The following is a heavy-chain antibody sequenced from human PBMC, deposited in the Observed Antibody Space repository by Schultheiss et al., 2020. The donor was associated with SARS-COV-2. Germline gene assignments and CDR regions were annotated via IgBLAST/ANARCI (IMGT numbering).Heavy chain of an antibody. D-gene: IGHD2-2*01. CDR2: ISYDGSNK. Sequence: GGSLRLSCAASGFTFSSYGMHWVRQAPGKGLEWVAVISYDGSNKYYADSVKGRFTISRDNSKNTLYLQMNSLRAEDTAVYYCARVWELTDIVVVPAPDHLVHDAFDIWGQGTMVTVSS. CDR1: GFTFSSYG. V-gene: IGHV3-30*03. J-gene: IGHJ3*02. CDR3: ARVWELTDIVVVPAPDHLVHDAFDI.